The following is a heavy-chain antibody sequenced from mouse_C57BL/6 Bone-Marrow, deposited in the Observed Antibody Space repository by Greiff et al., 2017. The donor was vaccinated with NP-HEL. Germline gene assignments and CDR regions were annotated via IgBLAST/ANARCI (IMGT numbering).Heavy chain of an antibody. J-gene: IGHJ2*01. D-gene: IGHD1-1*01. V-gene: IGHV1-9*01. CDR2: ILPGSGST. CDR1: GYTFTGYW. Sequence: VQLQQSGAELMKPGASVKLSCKATGYTFTGYWIEWVKQRPGHGLEWIGEILPGSGSTNYNEKFKGKATFTADTSSNTAYMQLSSLTTEDSAIYYCARSGIWIYYYGSSLFDYWGQGTTLTVSS. CDR3: ARSGIWIYYYGSSLFDY.